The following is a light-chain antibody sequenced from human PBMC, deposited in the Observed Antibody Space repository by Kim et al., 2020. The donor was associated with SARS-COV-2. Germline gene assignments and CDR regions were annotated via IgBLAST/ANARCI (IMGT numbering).Light chain of an antibody. J-gene: IGKJ4*02. V-gene: IGKV3-20*01. CDR1: QSVSDTY. CDR3: QQYYSSPPT. CDR2: GAS. Sequence: EIVLTQSPGTLSLSPGESATLSCRASQSVSDTYLAWYHQKPGQAPRLVIHGASTRATGIPDRFSGTGSGTEYTLTISRLEPEDFAVYYCQQYYSSPPTFGGGTKLEI.